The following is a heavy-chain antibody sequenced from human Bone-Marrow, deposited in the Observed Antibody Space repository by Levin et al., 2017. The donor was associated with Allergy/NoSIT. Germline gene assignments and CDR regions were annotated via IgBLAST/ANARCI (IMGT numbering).Heavy chain of an antibody. V-gene: IGHV3-48*01. D-gene: IGHD1-1*01. J-gene: IGHJ4*02. CDR1: GFTFSTYS. CDR2: ISSGGSTT. Sequence: GGSLRLSCAASGFTFSTYSMNWVRQAPGKGLEWVSSISSGGSTTHYADSVKGRFTISRDTGKNSLYLQMNSLRAEDTAVYYCARDHLGNYNVDYWGQGTLVTVSS. CDR3: ARDHLGNYNVDY.